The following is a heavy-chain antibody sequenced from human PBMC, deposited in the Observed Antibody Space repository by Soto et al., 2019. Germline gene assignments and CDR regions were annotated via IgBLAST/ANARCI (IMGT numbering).Heavy chain of an antibody. Sequence: HPGGSLRLSCAASGFTFSSYAMSWVRQAPGKGLEWVSAISGSGGSTYYADSVKGRFTISRDNSKNTLYLQMNSLRAEDTAVYYCAKGTPRSGWYGLPRDYFDYWGQGTLVTVSS. D-gene: IGHD6-19*01. CDR1: GFTFSSYA. V-gene: IGHV3-23*01. CDR3: AKGTPRSGWYGLPRDYFDY. J-gene: IGHJ4*02. CDR2: ISGSGGST.